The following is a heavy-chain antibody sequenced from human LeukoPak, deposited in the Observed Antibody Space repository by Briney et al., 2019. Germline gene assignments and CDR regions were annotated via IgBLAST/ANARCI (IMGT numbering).Heavy chain of an antibody. CDR1: GFTFSSYA. Sequence: GGSLRLSCAASGFTFSSYAMSWVRQAPGRGLEWVSAISGSGGSTYYADSVKGRFTISRDNSKNTLYLQMNSLRAEDTAVYYCAKDVGDSSGYYYQGDDYWGQGTLVTVSS. CDR2: ISGSGGST. CDR3: AKDVGDSSGYYYQGDDY. D-gene: IGHD3-22*01. V-gene: IGHV3-23*01. J-gene: IGHJ4*02.